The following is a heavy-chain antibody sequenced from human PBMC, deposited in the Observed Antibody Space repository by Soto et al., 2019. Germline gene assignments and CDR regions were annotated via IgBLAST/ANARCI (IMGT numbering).Heavy chain of an antibody. D-gene: IGHD2-15*01. CDR3: ARDSSVADTLAFDI. Sequence: EVQLVESGGGLVQPGGSLRLSCAASGFTFSSYDMHWVRQATGKGLEWVSAIGTAGDTYYPGSVKGRFTISRENAKNSLYLQMNSLRAGDTAVYYWARDSSVADTLAFDIWGQGTMVTVSS. CDR2: IGTAGDT. CDR1: GFTFSSYD. J-gene: IGHJ3*02. V-gene: IGHV3-13*01.